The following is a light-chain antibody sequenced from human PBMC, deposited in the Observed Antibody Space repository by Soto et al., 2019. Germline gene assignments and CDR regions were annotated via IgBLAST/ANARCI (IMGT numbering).Light chain of an antibody. CDR1: RSNIGAGYD. J-gene: IGLJ1*01. V-gene: IGLV1-40*01. CDR3: QSYDSSLSGSEV. Sequence: QSVLTQPPSVSGAPGQRVTISCTGRRSNIGAGYDVHWYQQLPGTAPKLLIYGNGNRPSGVPDRFSGSKSGTSASLAITGLQAEDEADYYCQSYDSSLSGSEVFGTGTKLTVL. CDR2: GNG.